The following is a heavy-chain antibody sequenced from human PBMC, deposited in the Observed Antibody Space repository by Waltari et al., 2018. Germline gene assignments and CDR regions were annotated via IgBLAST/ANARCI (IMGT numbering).Heavy chain of an antibody. D-gene: IGHD5-18*01. Sequence: QVQLVQSGAEVKQPGFSVKVSCKASGGTFSSYPISWVRQAPGRGLEWMGRIIPILGIANYAQKFQGRVTITADKSTSTAYMELSSLRSEDTAVYYCARGGYSYGKIFDYWGQGTLVTVSS. V-gene: IGHV1-69*02. J-gene: IGHJ4*02. CDR2: IIPILGIA. CDR3: ARGGYSYGKIFDY. CDR1: GGTFSSYP.